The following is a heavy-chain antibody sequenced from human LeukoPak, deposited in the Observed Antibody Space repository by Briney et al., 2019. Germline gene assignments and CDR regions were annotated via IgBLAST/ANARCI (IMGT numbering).Heavy chain of an antibody. CDR2: INGSGYRT. D-gene: IGHD2-15*01. CDR1: GSTFSTYA. Sequence: GGFLRLSCSASGSTFSTYAMHWVRQAPGKGLEYVSVINGSGYRTYYADSVKGRFTISRDNSKNKVYLQMSSLRVEDTAVYYCVLVVASDRYFDYWGQGTLVTVSS. V-gene: IGHV3-64D*06. J-gene: IGHJ4*02. CDR3: VLVVASDRYFDY.